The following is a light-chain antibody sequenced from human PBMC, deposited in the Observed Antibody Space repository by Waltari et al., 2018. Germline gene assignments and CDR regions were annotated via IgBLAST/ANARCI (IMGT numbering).Light chain of an antibody. CDR1: NSDVGYCNR. V-gene: IGLV2-18*02. J-gene: IGLJ3*02. CDR2: EVT. Sequence: QSALTQPPSVSGSPGQSVTISCTGTNSDVGYCNRVTWYQKAPGTAPKLLIFEVTNRPAGVPDRFSGSKSGNPASLTISGLQADDETDYYCMSYTTSDTWVFGGGTKVTVL. CDR3: MSYTTSDTWV.